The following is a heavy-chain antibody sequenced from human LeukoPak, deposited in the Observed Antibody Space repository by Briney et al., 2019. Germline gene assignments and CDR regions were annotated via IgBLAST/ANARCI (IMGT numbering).Heavy chain of an antibody. D-gene: IGHD2-15*01. J-gene: IGHJ5*02. CDR3: ARVDPHCSGGSCYEIRFDP. CDR1: GYTFTGYY. CDR2: INPNSGGT. V-gene: IGHV1-2*02. Sequence: ASVKVSCKASGYTFTGYYMHWVRQAPGQGLEWMGWINPNSGGTNYAQKFQGRVTMTRDTSISTAYMELSRLRSDDTAVYYCARVDPHCSGGSCYEIRFDPWGQGTLVTVSS.